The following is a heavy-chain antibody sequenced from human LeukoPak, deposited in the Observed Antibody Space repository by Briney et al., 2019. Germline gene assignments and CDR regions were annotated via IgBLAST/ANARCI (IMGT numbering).Heavy chain of an antibody. J-gene: IGHJ4*02. CDR1: GGSFSGYY. D-gene: IGHD5-24*01. Sequence: PGGSLRLSCGVYGGSFSGYYWSLIRQPPGKGLEWIGEINPRGSTNYNPSLKSRVTLSADTSKNQFSLTLNSVTAADTAVYYCARRRLGYYFDYWGQGTLVTVSS. CDR3: ARRRLGYYFDY. V-gene: IGHV4-34*01. CDR2: INPRGST.